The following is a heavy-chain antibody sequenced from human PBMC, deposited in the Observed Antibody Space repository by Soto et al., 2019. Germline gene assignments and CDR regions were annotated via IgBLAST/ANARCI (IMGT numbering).Heavy chain of an antibody. J-gene: IGHJ3*01. V-gene: IGHV1-18*01. D-gene: IGHD3-22*01. Sequence: QVQLVQSGAEVKKPGASVKVSCKASGYTFTSSGMSWVRQAPGQGLEWMGWISAHTGSSEYAQRFQGRATVTTDRSTSTAYMELRSLRSDDTAVYYCARAFFYQGSDSRGYSFDAFDFWGPGTLVTVSS. CDR3: ARAFFYQGSDSRGYSFDAFDF. CDR2: ISAHTGSS. CDR1: GYTFTSSG.